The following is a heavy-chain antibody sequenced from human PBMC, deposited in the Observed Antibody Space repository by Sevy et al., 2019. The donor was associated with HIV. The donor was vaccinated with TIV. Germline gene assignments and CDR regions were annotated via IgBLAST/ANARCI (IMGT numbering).Heavy chain of an antibody. Sequence: GGSLRLSCAASGFTFCSYAMNWVRQAPGKGLEWVSTISGSGGSTYYGYSVKGRFTISRDNSKNTVYLQMSSLRAEDTALYYCAKDRYDGSGYYPEGAFDIWGQGTKVTVSS. D-gene: IGHD3-22*01. CDR2: ISGSGGST. V-gene: IGHV3-23*01. CDR1: GFTFCSYA. CDR3: AKDRYDGSGYYPEGAFDI. J-gene: IGHJ3*02.